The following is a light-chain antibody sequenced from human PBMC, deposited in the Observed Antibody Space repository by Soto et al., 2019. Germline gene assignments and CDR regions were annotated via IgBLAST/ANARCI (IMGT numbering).Light chain of an antibody. CDR1: SSNIGAGYD. Sequence: QAVVTQPPSVSGAPGQRVTISCTGSSSNIGAGYDVHWYQQLPGTAPKLLIYGNSNRPSGVPDRFSGSKSGTSASLAITGLQAEDEADYYCQSYDSSLSAVFGGGTKVT. CDR2: GNS. J-gene: IGLJ2*01. V-gene: IGLV1-40*01. CDR3: QSYDSSLSAV.